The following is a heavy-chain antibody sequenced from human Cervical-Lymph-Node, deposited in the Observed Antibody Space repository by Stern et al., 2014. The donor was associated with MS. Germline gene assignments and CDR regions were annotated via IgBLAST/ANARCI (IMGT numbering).Heavy chain of an antibody. CDR1: GFSFSSYG. CDR3: AKDRGMIVVVTYSLDS. V-gene: IGHV3-30*18. CDR2: ISYDGSNA. Sequence: VHLVESGGVVVPPGRSLRLSCVASGFSFSSYGMHWVRQAPGKGLEWVAVISYDGSNAYYADSVKGRFTISRDNSKNTLYLQLNSLRAEDTAVYFCAKDRGMIVVVTYSLDSWGQGTLVTVSS. D-gene: IGHD3-22*01. J-gene: IGHJ4*02.